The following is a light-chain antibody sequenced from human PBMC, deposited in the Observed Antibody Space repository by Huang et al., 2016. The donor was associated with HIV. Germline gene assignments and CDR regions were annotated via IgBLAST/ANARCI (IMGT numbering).Light chain of an antibody. CDR2: AAS. J-gene: IGKJ1*01. CDR1: QDINNF. Sequence: AIRMTQSPSSLSASTGDRVNITCRASQDINNFLAWYQQKPGKVPNRLIYAASIWETGVPSRFSGSGSGTEFNLSISCLQSEDFATYYCQQYYSYRTFGQGTQVEIK. CDR3: QQYYSYRT. V-gene: IGKV1-8*01.